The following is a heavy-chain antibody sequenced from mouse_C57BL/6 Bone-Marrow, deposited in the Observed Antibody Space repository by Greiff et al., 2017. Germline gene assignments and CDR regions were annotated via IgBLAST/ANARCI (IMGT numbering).Heavy chain of an antibody. J-gene: IGHJ4*01. CDR3: ARRAYYDYDEAMDY. CDR2: ISNGGSYT. CDR1: GFTFSSYG. V-gene: IGHV5-6*02. Sequence: EVNLVESGGDLVKPGGSLKLSCAASGFTFSSYGMSWVRQTPDKRLEWVATISNGGSYTYYPDSVKGRFTISRDNAKNSLYLQMSMLTSEDTAMYYCARRAYYDYDEAMDYWGQGTSVTVSS. D-gene: IGHD2-4*01.